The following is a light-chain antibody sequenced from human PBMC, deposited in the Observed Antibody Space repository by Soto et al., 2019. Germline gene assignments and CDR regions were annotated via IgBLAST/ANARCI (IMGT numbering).Light chain of an antibody. Sequence: EIVLTQSPATLSLSPGERATLSCRASQSVSSYLAWYQQKPGQAPRLLIYDASNRATGIPARFSGSGSGTDFTLIISSLEPEESSVYYCQQRSNWPLTFGGGTKVEIK. CDR3: QQRSNWPLT. CDR1: QSVSSY. V-gene: IGKV3-11*01. CDR2: DAS. J-gene: IGKJ4*01.